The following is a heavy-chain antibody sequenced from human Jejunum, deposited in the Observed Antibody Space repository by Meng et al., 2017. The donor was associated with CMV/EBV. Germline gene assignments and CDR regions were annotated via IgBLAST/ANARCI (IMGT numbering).Heavy chain of an antibody. CDR3: ARGTIAVAGMN. V-gene: IGHV4-4*07. D-gene: IGHD6-19*01. CDR2: VHSSGST. Sequence: QVQLKVSGQGLVKPSGTLSLTCTVSGGSVKNYYWSWTRQPAGKGLEWIGRVHSSGSTNYHPSLKSRVTISIDTSKNHFSLKVTSVTAADTAMYYCARGTIAVAGMNWGQGTLVTVSS. J-gene: IGHJ4*02. CDR1: GGSVKNYY.